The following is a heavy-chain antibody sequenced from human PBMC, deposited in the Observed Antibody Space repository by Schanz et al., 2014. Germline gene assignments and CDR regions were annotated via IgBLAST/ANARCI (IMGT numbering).Heavy chain of an antibody. Sequence: QVQLVESGGGVVQPGRSLRLSCAASGFAFSVYGMHWVRQAPGKGPEWVAVISYDGSNKYYADSVKGRFTISRDNSKNTLYLQKNTLRPEDTAVYDGAKDSTHSDIVLVASAIDYWGQGTLVTVSS. CDR1: GFAFSVYG. CDR3: AKDSTHSDIVLVASAIDY. D-gene: IGHD2-15*01. CDR2: ISYDGSNK. J-gene: IGHJ4*02. V-gene: IGHV3-30*19.